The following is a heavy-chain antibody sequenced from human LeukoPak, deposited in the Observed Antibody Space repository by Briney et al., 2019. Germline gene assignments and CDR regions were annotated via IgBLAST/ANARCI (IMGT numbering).Heavy chain of an antibody. CDR1: GFTVSSNY. CDR2: IYSGGST. CDR3: AKGEAYYYDSSGSDY. V-gene: IGHV3-53*01. D-gene: IGHD3-22*01. J-gene: IGHJ4*02. Sequence: GGSLRLSCAASGFTVSSNYMSWVRQAPGKGLEWVSVIYSGGSTYYADSVKGRFTISRDNSKNSLYLQMNSLRAEDTAVYYCAKGEAYYYDSSGSDYWGQGTLVTVSS.